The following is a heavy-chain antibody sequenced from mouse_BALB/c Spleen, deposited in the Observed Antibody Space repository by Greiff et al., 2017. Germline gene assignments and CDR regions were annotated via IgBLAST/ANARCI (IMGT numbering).Heavy chain of an antibody. D-gene: IGHD1-1*01. CDR1: GYTFSSYW. CDR3: ASENITTEALLDY. V-gene: IGHV1-9*01. CDR2: ILPGSGST. J-gene: IGHJ2*01. Sequence: QVQLKQSGAELMKPGASVKISCKATGYTFSSYWIEWVKQRPGHGLEWIGDILPGSGSTNYNEKFKGKATLTADTSSNAAYMQLSSLTSEDSAVYYSASENITTEALLDYWGQGTTLTVSS.